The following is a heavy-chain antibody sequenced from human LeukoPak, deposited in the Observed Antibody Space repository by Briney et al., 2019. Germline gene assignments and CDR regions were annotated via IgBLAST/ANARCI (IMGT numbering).Heavy chain of an antibody. D-gene: IGHD1-26*01. CDR2: IIPIASRS. CDR1: GGTFSNYA. CDR3: ARDRGSGTYSGYDAFNI. V-gene: IGHV1-69*05. Sequence: SVKVSCKASGGTFSNYAICWVRQAPGQGLEWLGGIIPIASRSNNAQRFQGRVSFSTDEATSTAYMELSSLRFEDTAMYFYARDRGSGTYSGYDAFNIWGQGTLVIVSS. J-gene: IGHJ3*02.